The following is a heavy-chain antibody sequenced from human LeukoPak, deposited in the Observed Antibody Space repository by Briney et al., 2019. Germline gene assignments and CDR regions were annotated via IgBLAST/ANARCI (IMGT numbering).Heavy chain of an antibody. J-gene: IGHJ3*02. D-gene: IGHD6-6*01. CDR3: ARDSALDAFDI. V-gene: IGHV1-2*02. Sequence: ASVKVSCKASGYTFTSYGISWVRQAPGQGLEWMGWINPNSGGTNYAQKFQGRVTMTRDTSISTAYMGLSRLRSDDTAVYYCARDSALDAFDIWGQGTMVTVSS. CDR1: GYTFTSYG. CDR2: INPNSGGT.